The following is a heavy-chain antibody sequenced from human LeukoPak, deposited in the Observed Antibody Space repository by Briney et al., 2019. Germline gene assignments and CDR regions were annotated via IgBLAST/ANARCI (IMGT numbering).Heavy chain of an antibody. J-gene: IGHJ4*02. CDR3: ARDFRRYSYGPVDY. V-gene: IGHV3-33*08. Sequence: SGGSLRLSCAASGFTFSNSGMHWVRRAPGKGLEWVAVVKGRFTISRDNSKNTLHLQMDSLRVEDTAMYFCARDFRRYSYGPVDYWGQGTLVTVSS. CDR1: GFTFSNSG. D-gene: IGHD5-18*01.